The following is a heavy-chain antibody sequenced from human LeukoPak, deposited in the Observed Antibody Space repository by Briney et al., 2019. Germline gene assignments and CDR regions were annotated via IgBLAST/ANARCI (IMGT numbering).Heavy chain of an antibody. J-gene: IGHJ4*02. V-gene: IGHV4-59*01. CDR3: ARDYDEYTSGWYGN. CDR1: GGSISTNY. D-gene: IGHD6-19*01. CDR2: IHYSGTT. Sequence: PSETLSLICSVSGGSISTNYWSWIRQPPGKRLEWIGYIHYSGTTNYNPSHRSRATILRDTSKNQLSLKVTSVTAADTAIYYCARDYDEYTSGWYGNWGQGLLVTVSS.